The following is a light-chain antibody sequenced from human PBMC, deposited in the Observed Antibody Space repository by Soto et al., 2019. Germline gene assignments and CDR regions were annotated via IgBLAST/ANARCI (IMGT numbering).Light chain of an antibody. Sequence: IVLTKSPGTLSLSPGKIATLSCSTSQSVNSNYLAWYQQKPGQAPRLLIYGASSMATGIPDRFSGSGSGTDFTLTISRLQREDFAVYYCQQYGSSPIPFGQGTRLEIK. CDR1: QSVNSNY. CDR2: GAS. CDR3: QQYGSSPIP. J-gene: IGKJ5*01. V-gene: IGKV3-20*01.